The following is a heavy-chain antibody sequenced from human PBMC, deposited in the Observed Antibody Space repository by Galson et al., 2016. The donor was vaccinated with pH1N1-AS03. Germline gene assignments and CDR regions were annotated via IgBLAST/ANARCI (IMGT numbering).Heavy chain of an antibody. J-gene: IGHJ4*02. Sequence: SLRLSCAASGFPFSGFSMNWVRQAPGKGLEWVSFISTSSSSIYYADSVKGRFTICRDNAQNLLYLHMNSLRDEDTAVYYCARDGPPQGRSVAGSFDFWGQGTLVTVSS. D-gene: IGHD6-19*01. V-gene: IGHV3-21*01. CDR2: ISTSSSSI. CDR3: ARDGPPQGRSVAGSFDF. CDR1: GFPFSGFS.